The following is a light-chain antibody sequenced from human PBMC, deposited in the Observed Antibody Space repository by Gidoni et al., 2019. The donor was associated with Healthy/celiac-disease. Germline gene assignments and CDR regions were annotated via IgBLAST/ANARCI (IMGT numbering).Light chain of an antibody. Sequence: ELVLTPSLATLSLSPGERATLSCRASQSVSNYLAWYQQKPGQAPRLLIYDASNRATGIPARFISSRSGTDFTLTNSSLEPEDFAVYYCQQRSNWPPLTFGGGTKVEIK. CDR1: QSVSNY. J-gene: IGKJ4*01. CDR3: QQRSNWPPLT. V-gene: IGKV3-11*01. CDR2: DAS.